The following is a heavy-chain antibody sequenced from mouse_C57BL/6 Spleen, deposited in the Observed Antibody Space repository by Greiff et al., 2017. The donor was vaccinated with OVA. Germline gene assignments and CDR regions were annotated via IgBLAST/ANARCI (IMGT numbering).Heavy chain of an antibody. CDR3: TREDYYGSSYGVYWYFDV. J-gene: IGHJ1*03. D-gene: IGHD1-1*01. V-gene: IGHV5-9-1*02. CDR1: GFTFSSYA. Sequence: EVMLVESGEGLVKPGGSLKLSCAASGFTFSSYAMSWVRQTPEKRLEWVAYISSGGDYIYYADTVKGRFPISRDNARNTLYLQMSSLKSEDTAMYYCTREDYYGSSYGVYWYFDVWGTGTTVTVSS. CDR2: ISSGGDYI.